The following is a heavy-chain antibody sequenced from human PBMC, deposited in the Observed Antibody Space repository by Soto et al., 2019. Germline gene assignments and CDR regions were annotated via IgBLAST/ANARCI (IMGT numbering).Heavy chain of an antibody. J-gene: IGHJ5*02. Sequence: GASVKVSCKASGGTFSSYAISWVRQAPGQGLEWMGGIIPIFGTANYAQKFQGRVTITADESTSTAYMELSSLRSEDTAVYYCARDQNTPYYYDSSGYPPLGFDPWGQGTLVTSPQ. CDR3: ARDQNTPYYYDSSGYPPLGFDP. CDR1: GGTFSSYA. D-gene: IGHD3-22*01. CDR2: IIPIFGTA. V-gene: IGHV1-69*13.